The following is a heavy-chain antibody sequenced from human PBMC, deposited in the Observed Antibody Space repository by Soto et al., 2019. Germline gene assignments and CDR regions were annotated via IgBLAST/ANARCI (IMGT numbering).Heavy chain of an antibody. CDR2: ISTSGTNT. CDR1: GFTFSSHA. Sequence: EVQLLESGGGLVQPGGSLRLSCAASGFTFSSHAMCWVRQAPGKGLEWVSAISTSGTNTYYADSVKGRFTIARDNSKDTLFRQMNSLSAEDTAIYFCARDASVVPYDSWGQGTLFTVAS. J-gene: IGHJ4*02. V-gene: IGHV3-23*01. CDR3: ARDASVVPYDS.